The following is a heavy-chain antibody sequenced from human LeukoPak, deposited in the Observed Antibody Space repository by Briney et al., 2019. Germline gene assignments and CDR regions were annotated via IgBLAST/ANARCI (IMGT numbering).Heavy chain of an antibody. J-gene: IGHJ5*02. Sequence: ASETLSLTCTVSGGSISSYYWSWIRQPPGKGLEWIGYIYYSGSTNYNPSLKSRVTISVNTSKNQFSLKLNSVTAADTAVYYCARWVEMATIRPRNWFDPWGQGTLVTVSS. V-gene: IGHV4-59*08. CDR2: IYYSGST. D-gene: IGHD5-12*01. CDR3: ARWVEMATIRPRNWFDP. CDR1: GGSISSYY.